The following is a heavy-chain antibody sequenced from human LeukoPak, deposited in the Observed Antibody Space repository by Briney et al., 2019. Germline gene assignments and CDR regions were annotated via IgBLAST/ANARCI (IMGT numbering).Heavy chain of an antibody. D-gene: IGHD5-18*01. Sequence: GGSLRLSCEASGFTFSSYWMSWVRQAPGKRLEWVANIKEDGSEKYYVDSVKGRFIISRDNAKKSLSLQMNSLRAEDTAVYYCAKENVDTPMITYFFDYWGQGTLVTVSS. CDR3: AKENVDTPMITYFFDY. CDR1: GFTFSSYW. V-gene: IGHV3-7*04. J-gene: IGHJ4*02. CDR2: IKEDGSEK.